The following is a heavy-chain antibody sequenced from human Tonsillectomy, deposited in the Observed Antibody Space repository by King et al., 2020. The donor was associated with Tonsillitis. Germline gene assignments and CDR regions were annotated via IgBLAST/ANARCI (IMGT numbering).Heavy chain of an antibody. J-gene: IGHJ4*02. CDR3: AGHLLISSSWYSRYFDY. Sequence: QLQESGPGLVKPSETLSLTCTVSGGSISSSSYYWGWIRQPPGKGLEWIGSIYYSGSTYYNPSLKSRVTISVDTSKNQFSLKLSSVTAADTAVYYCAGHLLISSSWYSRYFDYWGQGTLVTVSS. CDR2: IYYSGST. CDR1: GGSISSSSYY. V-gene: IGHV4-39*01. D-gene: IGHD6-13*01.